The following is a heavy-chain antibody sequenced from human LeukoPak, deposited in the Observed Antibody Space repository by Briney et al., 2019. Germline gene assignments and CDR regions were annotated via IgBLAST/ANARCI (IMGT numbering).Heavy chain of an antibody. J-gene: IGHJ5*02. Sequence: ASVKVSCKASGYTFTSYGISWVRQAPGQGLEWMGWISAYNGNTNYAQKLQGRVTMTTDTSTSTAYMELRSLRSDDTAVYYCARAHLVRGVYNWFDPWGQGTLVTVSS. CDR2: ISAYNGNT. V-gene: IGHV1-18*01. D-gene: IGHD3-10*01. CDR1: GYTFTSYG. CDR3: ARAHLVRGVYNWFDP.